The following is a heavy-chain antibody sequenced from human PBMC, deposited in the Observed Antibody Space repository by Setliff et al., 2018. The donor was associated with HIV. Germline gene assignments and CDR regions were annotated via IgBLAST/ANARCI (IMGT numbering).Heavy chain of an antibody. J-gene: IGHJ4*02. V-gene: IGHV3-23*01. CDR1: DFRFSDSA. Sequence: GGSLRLSCVASDFRFSDSAMSWVRQTPGKGLEYVSSITDTGSKTYYADSVKGRFTISRDNSKNTLYLQMNSLRAEDTAVYYCARDSPLPAANLYYFDYWGQGTLVTVS. D-gene: IGHD2-2*01. CDR3: ARDSPLPAANLYYFDY. CDR2: ITDTGSKT.